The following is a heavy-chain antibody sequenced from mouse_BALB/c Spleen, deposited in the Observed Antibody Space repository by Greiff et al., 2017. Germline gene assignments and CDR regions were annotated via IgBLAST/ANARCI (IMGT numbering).Heavy chain of an antibody. Sequence: DGKLVESGGDLVKPGGSLKLSCAASGFTFSSYGMSWVRQTPDKRLEWVATISSGGSYTYYPDSVKGRFTISRDNAKNTLYLQMSSLKSEDTAMYYCARLRDGYYFDYWGQGTTLTVSS. V-gene: IGHV5-6*02. CDR2: ISSGGSYT. J-gene: IGHJ2*01. CDR1: GFTFSSYG. CDR3: ARLRDGYYFDY. D-gene: IGHD2-3*01.